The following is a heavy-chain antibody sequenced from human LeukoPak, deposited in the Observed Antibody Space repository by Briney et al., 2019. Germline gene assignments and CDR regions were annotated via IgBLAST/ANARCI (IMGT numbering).Heavy chain of an antibody. Sequence: PGGSLRLSCAASGFTFSSYGMHWVRQAPGKGLEWVAVISYDGSNKYYVDSVKGRFTISRDNSKNALYLQMNSLRAEDTAVYYCAKDCKREGATVPRFDPWGQGTLVTVSS. V-gene: IGHV3-30*18. D-gene: IGHD1-26*01. J-gene: IGHJ5*02. CDR1: GFTFSSYG. CDR2: ISYDGSNK. CDR3: AKDCKREGATVPRFDP.